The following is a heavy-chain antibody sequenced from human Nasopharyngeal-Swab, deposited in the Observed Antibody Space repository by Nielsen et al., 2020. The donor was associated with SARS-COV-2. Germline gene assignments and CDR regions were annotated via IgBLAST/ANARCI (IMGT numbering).Heavy chain of an antibody. CDR1: GGSVSRGSHY. CDR2: IFYTGNT. J-gene: IGHJ4*02. D-gene: IGHD3-10*01. V-gene: IGHV4-61*01. Sequence: ETLSLTCIVSGGSVSRGSHYWSWIRQPPGKGLEWIGYIFYTGNTNYNPSLESRVTMSIDTSRNQFSLSLNSVTAADTAVYYCARDRGDLRKYYFDSWGQGTQITVSA. CDR3: ARDRGDLRKYYFDS.